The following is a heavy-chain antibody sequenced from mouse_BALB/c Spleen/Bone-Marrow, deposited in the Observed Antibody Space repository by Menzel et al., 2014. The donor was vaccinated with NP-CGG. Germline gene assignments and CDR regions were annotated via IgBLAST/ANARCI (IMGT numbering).Heavy chain of an antibody. D-gene: IGHD1-2*01. CDR2: INPESSTI. CDR1: GFDFSRYW. V-gene: IGHV4-1*02. Sequence: VQLQQSGGGLVQPGGSLKLSCTASGFDFSRYWMSWVRQAPGKGLQWIGEINPESSTINYTPSLKDKFIISSDNAKNTLYLQMSKVRSEDTALYYCTRLTYYGLSDYWGQGTTLTVSS. CDR3: TRLTYYGLSDY. J-gene: IGHJ2*01.